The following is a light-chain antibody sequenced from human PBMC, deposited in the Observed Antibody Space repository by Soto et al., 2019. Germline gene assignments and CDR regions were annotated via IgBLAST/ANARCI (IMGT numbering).Light chain of an antibody. CDR2: RNN. Sequence: QPVLTQPPSASGIPGQRVTISCSGSSSNIGSNFVYWYQQFPGTAPKLLIYRNNQRPSGVPDRFSGSKSGTSASLAISGLPSEDEADYYCAAWDDSLSGWVFGGGTKLTVL. V-gene: IGLV1-47*01. CDR3: AAWDDSLSGWV. J-gene: IGLJ3*02. CDR1: SSNIGSNF.